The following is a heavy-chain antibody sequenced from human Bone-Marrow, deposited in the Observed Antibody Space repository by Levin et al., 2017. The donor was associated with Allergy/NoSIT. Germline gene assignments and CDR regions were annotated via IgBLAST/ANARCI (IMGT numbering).Heavy chain of an antibody. J-gene: IGHJ3*02. Sequence: SQTLSLTCTVSGGSISSSSYYWGWIRQPPGKGLEWIGSLYYSGSTYYNPSLKSRVTISVDTSKNQFSLKLSSVTAADTAVYYCAKDHDYGGSVDPFDIWGQGTMVTVSS. D-gene: IGHD4-23*01. V-gene: IGHV4-39*07. CDR3: AKDHDYGGSVDPFDI. CDR1: GGSISSSSYY. CDR2: LYYSGST.